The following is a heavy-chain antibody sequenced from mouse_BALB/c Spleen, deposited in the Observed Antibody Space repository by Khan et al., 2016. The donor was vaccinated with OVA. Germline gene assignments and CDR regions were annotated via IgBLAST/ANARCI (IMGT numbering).Heavy chain of an antibody. CDR2: ISSGSSTI. V-gene: IGHV5-17*02. CDR3: ARDSNFAY. CDR1: GFTFSRFG. J-gene: IGHJ2*01. Sequence: EVELVESGGGLVQPGGSRKLSCAASGFTFSRFGMHWVRQAPEKGLEWVAYISSGSSTIYYADTVKGRFTISRDNPKNTLFLQMTSLRSEDTAMYYCARDSNFAYWGQGTTLTVS.